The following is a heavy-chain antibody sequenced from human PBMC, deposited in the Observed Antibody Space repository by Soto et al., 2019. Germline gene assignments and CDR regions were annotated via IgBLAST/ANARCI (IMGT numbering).Heavy chain of an antibody. CDR1: GYTFTSYG. CDR3: AKNGQPPYYYYGLDV. J-gene: IGHJ6*02. CDR2: ISGYNGDT. D-gene: IGHD2-8*01. V-gene: IGHV1-18*01. Sequence: QGHLVQSGAEVKKPGASVKVSCKASGYTFTSYGISWVRQAPGQGLEWMGWISGYNGDTNYAQNLQGRVTLTIDTSTSTAYMERRSLTSDDTAVYYCAKNGQPPYYYYGLDVCGQGTTVTVSS.